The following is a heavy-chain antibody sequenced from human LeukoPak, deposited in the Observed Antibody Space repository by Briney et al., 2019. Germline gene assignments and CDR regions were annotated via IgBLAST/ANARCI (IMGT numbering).Heavy chain of an antibody. CDR2: INHSGST. CDR3: ARGRGIVGATEDEYYFDY. CDR1: GGSINSRSYY. V-gene: IGHV4-39*07. J-gene: IGHJ4*02. D-gene: IGHD1-26*01. Sequence: PSETLSLTCTVSGGSINSRSYYWGWIRQPPGTGLEWIGEINHSGSTNYNPSLKSRVTISVDTSKNQFSLKLSSVTAADTAVYYCARGRGIVGATEDEYYFDYWGQGTLVTVSS.